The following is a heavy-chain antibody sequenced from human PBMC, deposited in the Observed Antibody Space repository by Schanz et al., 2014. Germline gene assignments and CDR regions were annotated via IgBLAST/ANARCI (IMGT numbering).Heavy chain of an antibody. CDR2: ISWNGGFI. CDR3: GRSDSSTIDY. J-gene: IGHJ4*02. V-gene: IGHV3-9*01. D-gene: IGHD2-2*01. Sequence: EVPLVESGGCLVQPGRSLRLSCAASGFVFDDYAMHWVRQAPGKGLEWVSVISWNGGFIDYADSVRGRFTISRDNAKNSLYLQMKSLRAEDTALYFCGRSDSSTIDYWGQGTLVTVSS. CDR1: GFVFDDYA.